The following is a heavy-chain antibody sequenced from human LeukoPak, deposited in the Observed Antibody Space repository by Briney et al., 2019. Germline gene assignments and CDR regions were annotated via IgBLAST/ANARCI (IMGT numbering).Heavy chain of an antibody. CDR1: GDSISSGYY. Sequence: PSETLSLTCAVSGDSISSGYYWGWFRRPPGKGREGIASIYHNGRTYYNPSLKSRVTISVNTSKNQLSLKLSSVTAADTAVYYCATASSWLGYWGQGTLVTVSS. J-gene: IGHJ4*02. CDR3: ATASSWLGY. V-gene: IGHV4-38-2*01. D-gene: IGHD6-13*01. CDR2: IYHNGRT.